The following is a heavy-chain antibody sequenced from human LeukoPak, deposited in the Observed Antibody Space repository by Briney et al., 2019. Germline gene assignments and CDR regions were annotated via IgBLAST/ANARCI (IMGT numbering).Heavy chain of an antibody. J-gene: IGHJ3*02. CDR3: ASSTTVTTYAFDI. CDR1: GGSVSSGSYY. D-gene: IGHD4-17*01. CDR2: IYYSGST. V-gene: IGHV4-61*01. Sequence: PSETLSLTCTVSGGSVSSGSYYWSWIRQPPGKGLEWIGYIYYSGSTNYNPSLKSRVTISVDTSKNQFSLKLSSVTAADTAVYYCASSTTVTTYAFDIWGRGTMVSVSS.